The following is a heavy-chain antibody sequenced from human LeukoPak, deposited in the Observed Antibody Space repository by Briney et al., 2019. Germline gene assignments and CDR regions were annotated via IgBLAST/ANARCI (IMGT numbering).Heavy chain of an antibody. D-gene: IGHD3-10*01. CDR1: GYTFTSYG. Sequence: ASVKVSCKASGYTFTSYGISWVRQAPGQGLEWMGWISAYNGNTNYAQKLQGRVTMTTDTSTSTAYMELRSLRSDDTAVYYCARSSGLLWFGEFDYWGQGTLATVSS. V-gene: IGHV1-18*04. CDR2: ISAYNGNT. CDR3: ARSSGLLWFGEFDY. J-gene: IGHJ4*02.